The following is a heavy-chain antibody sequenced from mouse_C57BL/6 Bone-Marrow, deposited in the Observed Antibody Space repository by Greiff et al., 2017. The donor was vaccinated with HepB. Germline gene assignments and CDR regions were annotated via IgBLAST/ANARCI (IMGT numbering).Heavy chain of an antibody. CDR2: IYPGDGDT. J-gene: IGHJ2*01. Sequence: QVQLQQSGPELVKPGASVKISCKASGYAFSSSWMNWVKQRPGKGLEWIGRIYPGDGDTNYNGKFKGKATLTADKSSSTAYMQLSSLTSEDSAVYFCAYYGRGDYWGQGTTLTVSS. V-gene: IGHV1-82*01. CDR1: GYAFSSSW. D-gene: IGHD1-1*01. CDR3: AYYGRGDY.